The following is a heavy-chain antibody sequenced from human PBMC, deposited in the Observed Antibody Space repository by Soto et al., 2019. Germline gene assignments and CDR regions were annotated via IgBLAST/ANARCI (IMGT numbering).Heavy chain of an antibody. Sequence: DVNLLQSGGGSAQPGGSLRLSCATSGFTFSTYAMTWVRQVPGRGLQWVSTILPDETGFYTVSVKGRFTISRDNSMNTLYLQMNSLRTEDTAVYYCAKSPNFYCSSYHCYKYYFDYWGQGTLVTVSS. J-gene: IGHJ4*02. CDR3: AKSPNFYCSSYHCYKYYFDY. V-gene: IGHV3-23*01. CDR2: ILPDETG. D-gene: IGHD2-2*01. CDR1: GFTFSTYA.